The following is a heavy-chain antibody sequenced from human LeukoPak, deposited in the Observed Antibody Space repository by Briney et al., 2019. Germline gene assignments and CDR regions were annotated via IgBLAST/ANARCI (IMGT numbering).Heavy chain of an antibody. Sequence: SETLSLTCTVSGGSISSSNYFWGWVRQPPGKGLEWIGTISYSGTTHDNPSLKSRVIISVDTSKKQFSLRLSSVTAADTAAYYCARARETVAIDYWSQGTRVTVSS. CDR1: GGSISSSNYF. J-gene: IGHJ4*02. CDR2: ISYSGTT. D-gene: IGHD5-12*01. V-gene: IGHV4-39*07. CDR3: ARARETVAIDY.